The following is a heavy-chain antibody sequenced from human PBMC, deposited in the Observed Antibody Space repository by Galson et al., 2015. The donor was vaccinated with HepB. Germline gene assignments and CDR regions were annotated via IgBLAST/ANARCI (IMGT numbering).Heavy chain of an antibody. CDR2: INSDGSSR. CDR1: GFTFSAYW. V-gene: IGHV3-74*01. J-gene: IGHJ1*01. D-gene: IGHD1-26*01. CDR3: ARGPRESEPSFGPSLQH. Sequence: SLRLSCAASGFTFSAYWIHRVRQIPGKGLVWVSRINSDGSSRSYADSVKGRFTISKDNAKNTVYLQMNSLRGEDTALYYCARGPRESEPSFGPSLQHWGQGTLVTVSS.